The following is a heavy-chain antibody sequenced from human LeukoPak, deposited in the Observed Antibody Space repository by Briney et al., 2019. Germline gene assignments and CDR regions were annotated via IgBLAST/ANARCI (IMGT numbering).Heavy chain of an antibody. CDR2: IYYSGST. CDR1: SGSISSSSYY. J-gene: IGHJ6*03. V-gene: IGHV4-39*02. Sequence: SETLSLTCTVSSGSISSSSYYWGWIRQPPGKGLEWIGSIYYSGSTYYNPSLKSRVTISVDTSKNQLSLKLSSVTAADTAIYYCARDPYNGNYGDSYYYYMDVWGKGTTVTISS. D-gene: IGHD1-26*01. CDR3: ARDPYNGNYGDSYYYYMDV.